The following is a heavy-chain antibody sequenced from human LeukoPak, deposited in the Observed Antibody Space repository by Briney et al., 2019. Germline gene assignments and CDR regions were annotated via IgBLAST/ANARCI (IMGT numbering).Heavy chain of an antibody. CDR1: GYTFTSYA. CDR3: ARANTMVRGVIPYFDY. V-gene: IGHV1-3*01. J-gene: IGHJ4*02. CDR2: INAGNGNT. Sequence: ASVKDSCKASGYTFTSYAMHWVRQAPGQRLEWMGWINAGNGNTKYSQKFQGRVTITRDTSASTAYMELSSLRSEDTAVYYCARANTMVRGVIPYFDYWGQGTLVTVSS. D-gene: IGHD3-10*01.